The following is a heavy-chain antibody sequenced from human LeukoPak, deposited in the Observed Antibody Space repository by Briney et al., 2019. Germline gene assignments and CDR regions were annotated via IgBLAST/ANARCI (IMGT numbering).Heavy chain of an antibody. Sequence: SETLSLTCAVYGGSFSGYYWSWIRQPPGKGLEWIGEINHSGSTNYNPSLKSRVTISVDTSKNQFSLKLSSVTAADTAVYYCARSSRRIAARFMDVWGKGTTVTVSS. V-gene: IGHV4-34*01. D-gene: IGHD6-6*01. CDR1: GGSFSGYY. J-gene: IGHJ6*04. CDR3: ARSSRRIAARFMDV. CDR2: INHSGST.